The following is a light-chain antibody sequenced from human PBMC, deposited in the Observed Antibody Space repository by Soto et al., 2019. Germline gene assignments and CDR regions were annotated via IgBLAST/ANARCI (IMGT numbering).Light chain of an antibody. CDR2: KAS. V-gene: IGKV2-30*01. CDR3: MQGTYWPPT. CDR1: QSIVYSDGKAY. J-gene: IGKJ1*01. Sequence: DVVMTQSPLSLPVTLGQPASISCRSSQSIVYSDGKAYLSWFQQRPCQSPRRLIYKASNRDSGVPDRFSGSGSGTDFTLQIDRVEAEDVGLYYFMQGTYWPPTFGRGARVEIK.